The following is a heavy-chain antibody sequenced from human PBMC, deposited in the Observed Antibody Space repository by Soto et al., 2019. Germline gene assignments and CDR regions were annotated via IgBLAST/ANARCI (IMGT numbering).Heavy chain of an antibody. J-gene: IGHJ4*02. CDR2: IIPIFGTA. D-gene: IGHD5-18*01. V-gene: IGHV1-69*13. Sequence: SVKVSCKASGGTFSSYAISWVRQAPGQGLEWMGGIIPIFGTANYAQKFQGRVTITADESTSTAYMELSSLRSEDTAVYYCARDNSLAAMVIIFDYWGQGTLVTVSS. CDR3: ARDNSLAAMVIIFDY. CDR1: GGTFSSYA.